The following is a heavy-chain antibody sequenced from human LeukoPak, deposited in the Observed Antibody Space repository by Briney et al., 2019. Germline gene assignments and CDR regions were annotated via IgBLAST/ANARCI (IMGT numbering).Heavy chain of an antibody. CDR1: GFIFSSYE. Sequence: GGSLRLSCAASGFIFSSYEMNWVPQAPGKGLEWISYISDRGSTIYYADSVKGRFTISRDNARNTLYLQMNSLRAEDTAVYYCAGSPYYANIDSEDYWGQGTLVTVSS. D-gene: IGHD3-10*01. CDR2: ISDRGSTI. J-gene: IGHJ4*02. V-gene: IGHV3-48*03. CDR3: AGSPYYANIDSEDY.